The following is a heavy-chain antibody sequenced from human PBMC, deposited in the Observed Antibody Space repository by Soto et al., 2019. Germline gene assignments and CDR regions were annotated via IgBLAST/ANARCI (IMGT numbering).Heavy chain of an antibody. CDR3: ARWGIAPYYFDY. V-gene: IGHV4-31*03. CDR2: IYYSGST. D-gene: IGHD3-16*01. CDR1: GGSISSGGYY. J-gene: IGHJ4*02. Sequence: SETLSLTCTVSGGSISSGGYYWSWIRQHPGKGLEWIGYIYYSGSTYYNPSLKSRVTISVDTSKNQFSLKLSSVTAADTAVYYCARWGIAPYYFDYWGQGTLVTVSS.